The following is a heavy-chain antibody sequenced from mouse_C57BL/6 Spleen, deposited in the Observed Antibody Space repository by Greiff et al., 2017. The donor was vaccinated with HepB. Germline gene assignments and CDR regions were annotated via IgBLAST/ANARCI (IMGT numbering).Heavy chain of an antibody. CDR3: AGQEYFDV. CDR1: GFTFSSYG. CDR2: ISSGGSYT. J-gene: IGHJ1*03. Sequence: EVQLQESGGDLVKPGGSLKLSCAASGFTFSSYGMSWVRQTPDKRLEWVATISSGGSYTYYPDSVKGRFTISRDNAKNTLYLQMSSLKSEDTAMYYCAGQEYFDVWGTGTTVTVSS. V-gene: IGHV5-6*01.